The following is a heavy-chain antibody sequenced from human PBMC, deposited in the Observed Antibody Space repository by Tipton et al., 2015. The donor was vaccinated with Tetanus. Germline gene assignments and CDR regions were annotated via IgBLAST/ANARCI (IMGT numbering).Heavy chain of an antibody. V-gene: IGHV4-61*03. CDR3: ARANFDFPKKGPFDS. Sequence: TLSLTCTVSGGSLRSGDHYWSWIRQSPGKGLEWLAYISSSGSTNSDYSLKSRITISRDTSKNHFSLNLASVTAADTAVYFCARANFDFPKKGPFDSWGQGIPVIVSA. J-gene: IGHJ4*02. D-gene: IGHD3-3*01. CDR1: GGSLRSGDHY. CDR2: ISSSGST.